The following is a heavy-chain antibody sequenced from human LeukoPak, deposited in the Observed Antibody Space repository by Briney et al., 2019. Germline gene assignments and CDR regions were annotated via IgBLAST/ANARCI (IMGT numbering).Heavy chain of an antibody. V-gene: IGHV3-21*01. CDR1: GFTFSSYS. CDR3: ARDLSEGAGQFSSRCIDY. Sequence: GGSLRLSCAASGFTFSSYSMNWVRQAPGKGLEWVSSISWSSSYIYYADSVKGRFTISRDNAKNSLYLKMNSLRAEDTAVYYCARDLSEGAGQFSSRCIDYWGQGTLVTVSS. J-gene: IGHJ4*02. D-gene: IGHD6-13*01. CDR2: ISWSSSYI.